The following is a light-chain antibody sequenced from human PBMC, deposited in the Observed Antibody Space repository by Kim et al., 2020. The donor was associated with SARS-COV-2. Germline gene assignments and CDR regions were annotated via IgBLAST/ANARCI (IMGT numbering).Light chain of an antibody. J-gene: IGKJ4*01. CDR1: QSLLHSNGYKY. CDR3: MQALQTPLT. Sequence: IVMTQSPLSLPVTPGEPASMFCRSSQSLLHSNGYKYLDWYLQKPGQSPHLLMFLGSNRASGVPDRFSGSGSGTDYTLNISRVEPGDVGIYYCMQALQTPLTFGGGTKVDIK. CDR2: LGS. V-gene: IGKV2-28*01.